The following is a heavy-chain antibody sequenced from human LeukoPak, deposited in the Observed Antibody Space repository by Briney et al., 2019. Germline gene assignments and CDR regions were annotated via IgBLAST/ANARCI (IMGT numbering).Heavy chain of an antibody. CDR2: IYDSGST. CDR1: GGSINNYY. Sequence: SETLSLTCTVSGGSINNYYWSWIRQPPGKGLEWIGYIYDSGSTNYNPSLKSRVTISVNTSKNQFSLKLSSVTAADTAVYFCARHTEGLYHGQLIDCWGQGTLVTVSS. CDR3: ARHTEGLYHGQLIDC. J-gene: IGHJ4*02. D-gene: IGHD2-8*01. V-gene: IGHV4-59*08.